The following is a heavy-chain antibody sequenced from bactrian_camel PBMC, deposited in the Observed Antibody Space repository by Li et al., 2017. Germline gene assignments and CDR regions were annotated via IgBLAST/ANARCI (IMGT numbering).Heavy chain of an antibody. CDR3: AARLGFTANWGDWREPDY. CDR2: IYSVLSAT. V-gene: IGHV3S6*01. CDR1: DYRDSSVC. Sequence: HVQLVESGGGAVQPGGSLRLSCLISDYRDSSVCMAWFRQVPGKDREGVAAIYSVLSATYYADSVKGRFTISRDNVKNTVTLQMNYLSPEDTGTYYCAARLGFTANWGDWREPDYWGQGTQVTVS. D-gene: IGHD5*01. J-gene: IGHJ4*01.